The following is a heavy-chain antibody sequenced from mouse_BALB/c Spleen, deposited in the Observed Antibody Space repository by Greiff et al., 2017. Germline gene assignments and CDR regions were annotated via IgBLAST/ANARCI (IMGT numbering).Heavy chain of an antibody. CDR3: ARHDYYGSSYGYYAMDY. J-gene: IGHJ4*01. D-gene: IGHD1-1*01. CDR2: INSNGGST. Sequence: DVKLVESGGGLVKLGGSLKLSCAASGFTFSSYYMSWVRQTPEKRLELVAAINSNGGSTYYPDTVKGRFTISRDNAKNTLYLQMSSLKSEDTALYYCARHDYYGSSYGYYAMDYWGQGTSVTVSS. V-gene: IGHV5-6-2*01. CDR1: GFTFSSYY.